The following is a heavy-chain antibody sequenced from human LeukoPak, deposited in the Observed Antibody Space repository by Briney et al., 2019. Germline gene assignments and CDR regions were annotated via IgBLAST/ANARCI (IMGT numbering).Heavy chain of an antibody. CDR2: INTNSDTI. D-gene: IGHD4-23*01. CDR3: AKGDEMVTTHYYYYYMDV. CDR1: GVRFSSYS. J-gene: IGHJ6*03. V-gene: IGHV3-48*01. Sequence: GGSLRLFCAASGVRFSSYSINWVRQAPGKGLEWISYINTNSDTIHYADSVEGRFTISRDNAKNSVSLQMNSLRAEDTAVYYCAKGDEMVTTHYYYYYMDVWGKGTTVTVSS.